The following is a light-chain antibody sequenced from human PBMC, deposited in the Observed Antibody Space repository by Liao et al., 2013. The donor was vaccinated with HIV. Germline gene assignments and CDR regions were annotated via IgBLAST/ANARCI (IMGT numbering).Light chain of an antibody. CDR1: NIGSDT. J-gene: IGLJ1*01. CDR2: YDS. V-gene: IGLV3-21*04. Sequence: SYGLTQPPSVSVAPGQTATITCGGENIGSDTXHWYRQQPGQAPVLVIYYDSDRPSGIPARFSGSNSGNTATLTISRVEAGDEADYYCQVWDSSSDLYVFGTGTKVTVL. CDR3: QVWDSSSDLYV.